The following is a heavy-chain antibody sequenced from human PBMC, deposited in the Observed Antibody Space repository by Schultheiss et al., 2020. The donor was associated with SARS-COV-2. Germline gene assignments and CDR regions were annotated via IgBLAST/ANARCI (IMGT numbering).Heavy chain of an antibody. CDR2: IKQDGSVK. J-gene: IGHJ1*01. D-gene: IGHD1-26*01. CDR3: TRDRVGSTSHTESFQD. V-gene: IGHV3-7*03. CDR1: GFTFRNYW. Sequence: GGSLRLSCAASGFTFRNYWMSWVRQAPGKGLEWVANIKQDGSVKHYVASVRGRFIASRDNAKNSLDLQMNSLRVDDTAVYYCTRDRVGSTSHTESFQDWGPGTLVTVSS.